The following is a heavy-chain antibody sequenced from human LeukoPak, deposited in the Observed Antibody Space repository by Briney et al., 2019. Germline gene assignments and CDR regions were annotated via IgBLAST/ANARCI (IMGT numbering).Heavy chain of an antibody. CDR2: IYTSGST. CDR1: GGSISSYY. Sequence: SETLSLTCTVSGGSISSYYWSWIRQPAGKGLEWIGRIYTSGSTNYNPSLKSRVTMSVDRSKNQFSLKLSSVTAADTAVYYCARSIAVAGKVNYFDYWGQGTLVTVSS. V-gene: IGHV4-4*07. J-gene: IGHJ4*02. D-gene: IGHD6-19*01. CDR3: ARSIAVAGKVNYFDY.